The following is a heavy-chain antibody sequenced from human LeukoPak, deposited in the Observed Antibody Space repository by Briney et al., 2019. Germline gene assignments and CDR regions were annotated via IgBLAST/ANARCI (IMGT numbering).Heavy chain of an antibody. V-gene: IGHV3-7*01. CDR2: IKPDGSEK. D-gene: IGHD5-24*01. CDR3: ARHRSGWLQSSFDY. J-gene: IGHJ4*02. Sequence: GGSLRLSCAGSGFNFRDHWMSWLRQAPEKGPEWVAHIKPDGSEKYYVDSVKGRFIISRDDARNSLSLQMNSLRAEDTAVYYCARHRSGWLQSSFDYWGQGTLVTVSS. CDR1: GFNFRDHW.